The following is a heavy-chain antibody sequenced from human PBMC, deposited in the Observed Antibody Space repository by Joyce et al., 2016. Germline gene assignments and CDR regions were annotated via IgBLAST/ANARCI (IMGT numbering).Heavy chain of an antibody. D-gene: IGHD2-21*01. Sequence: EVQLVESGGGLVKPGGSLKITCAASGFMFSTSSMSWFRQALGKGLEWVPAISGDRRFIFHADSVRGRFTVSRDNAENSLYLQMKSLRVEDTAVYFCARGGLVYDYSMDVWGQGTTVIVSS. CDR1: GFMFSTSS. V-gene: IGHV3-21*02. CDR2: ISGDRRFI. J-gene: IGHJ6*02. CDR3: ARGGLVYDYSMDV.